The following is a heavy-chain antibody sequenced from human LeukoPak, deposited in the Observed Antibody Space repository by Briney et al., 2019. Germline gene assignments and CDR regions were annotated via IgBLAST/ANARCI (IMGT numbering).Heavy chain of an antibody. CDR1: GDSISNNY. Sequence: SETLSLTCTVSGDSISNNYWSWVRQPPGKRLEWIAYIQSTGTTDYNPSLKSRVTISLDSSENQFSLKLSSLTAADTAIYYCVRHGIEDPGRVLFDYWGRGTLVTVSS. CDR3: VRHGIEDPGRVLFDY. V-gene: IGHV4-59*08. D-gene: IGHD1-26*01. CDR2: IQSTGTT. J-gene: IGHJ4*02.